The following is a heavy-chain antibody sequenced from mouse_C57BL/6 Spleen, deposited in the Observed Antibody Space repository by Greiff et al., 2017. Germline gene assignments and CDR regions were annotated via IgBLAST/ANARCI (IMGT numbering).Heavy chain of an antibody. Sequence: QVQLQQPGAELVRPGSSVKLSCKASGYTFTSYWMHWVKQRPIQGLEWIGNIDPSDSETHYNQKFKDKATLTVDKSSSTAYMQLSSLTSEDSAVYYCARTMMVTTYYFDYWGQGTTLTVSS. CDR2: IDPSDSET. J-gene: IGHJ2*01. V-gene: IGHV1-52*01. D-gene: IGHD2-3*01. CDR1: GYTFTSYW. CDR3: ARTMMVTTYYFDY.